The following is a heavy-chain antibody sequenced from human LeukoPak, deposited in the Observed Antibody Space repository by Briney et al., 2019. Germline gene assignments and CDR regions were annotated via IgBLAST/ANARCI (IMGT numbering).Heavy chain of an antibody. D-gene: IGHD3-10*01. CDR3: ARLGYYYGSGSYYNGQYLFDY. V-gene: IGHV1-18*01. J-gene: IGHJ4*02. CDR1: GYTFTSYG. CDR2: ISANNGNT. Sequence: ASVKVSCKASGYTFTSYGIHWVRQAPGQGLEWMGWISANNGNTNYAQKLQGRVTMTTDTSTSTAYMELRSLRSDDTAVYYCARLGYYYGSGSYYNGQYLFDYWGQGTLVTVSS.